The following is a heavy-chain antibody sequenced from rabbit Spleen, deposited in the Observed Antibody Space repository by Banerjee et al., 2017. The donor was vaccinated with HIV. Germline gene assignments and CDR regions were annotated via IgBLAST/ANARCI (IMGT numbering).Heavy chain of an antibody. CDR3: ARDTGSSFSSYGMDL. CDR1: GFSFNSNYY. Sequence: QSLEESGGDLVKPGASLTLTCTASGFSFNSNYYMCWVRQAPGKGLEWIGCIYTGSSGSTYYATWAKGRFTCSKPSSTTVTLQMTSLTVADTAPYFCARDTGSSFSSYGMDLWGPGTLVPVS. J-gene: IGHJ6*01. V-gene: IGHV1S40*01. D-gene: IGHD8-1*01. CDR2: IYTGSSGST.